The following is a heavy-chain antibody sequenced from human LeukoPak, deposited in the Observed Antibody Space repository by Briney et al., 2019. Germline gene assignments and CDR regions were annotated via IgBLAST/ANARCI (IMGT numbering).Heavy chain of an antibody. CDR1: GFTFSDYY. CDR2: ISSSDSTI. CDR3: ARLLMVRGVISHMDV. Sequence: GGSLRLSCAASGFTFSDYYMSWIRQAPGKGLEWVSYISSSDSTIYYADSVKGRFTIPRDNAKNSLYLQMNSLRAEDTAVYYCARLLMVRGVISHMDVWGKGTTVTVSS. V-gene: IGHV3-11*04. J-gene: IGHJ6*03. D-gene: IGHD3-10*01.